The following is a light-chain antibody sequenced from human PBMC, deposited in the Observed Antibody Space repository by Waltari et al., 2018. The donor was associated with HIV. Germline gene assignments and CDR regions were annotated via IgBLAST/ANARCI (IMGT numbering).Light chain of an antibody. Sequence: NFMLTQPHSVSESPGKTVTISCTRSSGSIASNYVPWYQQPPGSAPTTVIYEDNQRPAVVPYRFSGSIDSSSNSASLTIAGLKTEDEADYYCQSYDSSNVVFGGGTKLTVL. CDR3: QSYDSSNVV. V-gene: IGLV6-57*04. J-gene: IGLJ2*01. CDR2: EDN. CDR1: SGSIASNY.